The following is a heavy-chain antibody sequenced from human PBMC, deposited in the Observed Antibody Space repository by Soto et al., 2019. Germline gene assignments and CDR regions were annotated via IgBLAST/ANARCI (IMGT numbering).Heavy chain of an antibody. J-gene: IGHJ4*02. CDR1: GGSIISYY. CDR3: ARALGYFDY. V-gene: IGHV4-59*01. CDR2: IYYSGST. Sequence: SETLSLTFTVSGGSIISYYWSWIRQPPGKGLEWIGYIYYSGSTNYNPSLKSRVTISVDTSKNQFSLKLSSVTAADTAVYYCARALGYFDYWGQGTLVNVSS. D-gene: IGHD3-16*02.